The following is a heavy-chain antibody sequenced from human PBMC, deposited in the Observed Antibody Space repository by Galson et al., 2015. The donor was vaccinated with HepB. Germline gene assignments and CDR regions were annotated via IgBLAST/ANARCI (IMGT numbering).Heavy chain of an antibody. V-gene: IGHV1-18*04. CDR1: GYTFTSYG. J-gene: IGHJ3*02. CDR3: ARGLFGRSCGGDCGRVGAFDI. D-gene: IGHD2-21*02. Sequence: SVKVSCKASGYTFTSYGISWVRQAPGQGLEWMGWISAYNGNTNYAQKLQGRVTMTTDTSTSTAYMELRSLRSDDTAVYYCARGLFGRSCGGDCGRVGAFDIWGQGTMVTVSS. CDR2: ISAYNGNT.